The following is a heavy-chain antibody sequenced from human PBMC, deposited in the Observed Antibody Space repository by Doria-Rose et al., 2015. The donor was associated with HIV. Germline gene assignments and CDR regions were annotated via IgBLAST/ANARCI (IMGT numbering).Heavy chain of an antibody. CDR1: GFSFESYA. D-gene: IGHD3-3*01. CDR2: ISRDSGAK. V-gene: IGHV3-9*01. J-gene: IGHJ6*03. Sequence: VQLVQSGGGLVQPGRSLRLSCVGSGFSFESYAMHWVRLAPGKGLEWVAGISRDSGAKGNADSVEGRFTISRDNAKKSVYLETRSLRPEDTAFYYCAKAPIIGPKYYFYMDVWGKGTSVTVSS. CDR3: AKAPIIGPKYYFYMDV.